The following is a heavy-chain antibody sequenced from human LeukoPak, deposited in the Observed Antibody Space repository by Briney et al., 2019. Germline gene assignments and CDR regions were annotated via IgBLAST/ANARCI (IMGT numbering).Heavy chain of an antibody. V-gene: IGHV4-4*02. D-gene: IGHD6-13*01. CDR3: ARLSESPSSSWYIDY. CDR2: IYYSGST. CDR1: GGSISSSNW. Sequence: SETLSLTCAVSGGSISSSNWWSWVRQPPGKGLEWIGYIYYSGSTYYNPSLKSRVTISVDTSKNQFSLKLSSVTAADTAVYYCARLSESPSSSWYIDYWGQGTLVTVSS. J-gene: IGHJ4*02.